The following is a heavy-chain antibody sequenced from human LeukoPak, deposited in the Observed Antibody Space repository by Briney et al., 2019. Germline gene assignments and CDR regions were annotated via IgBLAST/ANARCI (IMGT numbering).Heavy chain of an antibody. CDR2: IYTSGST. Sequence: SETLSLTCTVSGYSISSGYYWGWIRQPPGKGLEWIGRIYTSGSTNYNPSLKSRVTISVDTSKNQFSLKLTSVSAADTAVYYCVKEELLYFGASKIRGFDSWGQGTLVTVFS. CDR3: VKEELLYFGASKIRGFDS. J-gene: IGHJ4*02. V-gene: IGHV4-38-2*02. D-gene: IGHD3-10*01. CDR1: GYSISSGYY.